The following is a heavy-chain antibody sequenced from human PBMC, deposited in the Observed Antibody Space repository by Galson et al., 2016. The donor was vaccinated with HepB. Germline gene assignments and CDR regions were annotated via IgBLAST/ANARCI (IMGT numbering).Heavy chain of an antibody. Sequence: SLRLSCAASGFTFSNFAMSWVRQAPGKGLEWVSAISGSGLGTHYVDYVQGRVTISRDNSKNTLYLPINSLRAEDTAVYYCAKERPAMAQGLIMNYYGMDVWGKGTTVTFSS. D-gene: IGHD3-10*01. J-gene: IGHJ6*04. CDR1: GFTFSNFA. V-gene: IGHV3-23*01. CDR3: AKERPAMAQGLIMNYYGMDV. CDR2: ISGSGLGT.